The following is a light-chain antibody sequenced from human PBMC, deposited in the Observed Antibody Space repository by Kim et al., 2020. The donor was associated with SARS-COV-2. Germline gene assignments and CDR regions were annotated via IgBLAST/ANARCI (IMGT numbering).Light chain of an antibody. CDR2: GAS. V-gene: IGKV3-15*01. CDR1: ESIYNS. Sequence: EVVMTQSPATLSVSPGERVTLSCRANESIYNSLAWYQQKPGQAPRLLIYGASTRASGFPARFSGSGYGTEFALTISSLQSEDFAVYYCQQYNNWLGTFGQGTKVEIK. CDR3: QQYNNWLGT. J-gene: IGKJ1*01.